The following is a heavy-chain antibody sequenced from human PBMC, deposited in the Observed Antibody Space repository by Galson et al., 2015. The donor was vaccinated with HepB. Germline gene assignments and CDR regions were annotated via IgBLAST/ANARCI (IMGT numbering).Heavy chain of an antibody. J-gene: IGHJ4*02. CDR2: MYYGGAT. V-gene: IGHV4-39*01. Sequence: LSLTCTVSGGSISSGSYYWGWIRRPPGKGLEWIASMYYGGATFYNPSLKSRVAISVDTSKNQFSLRLTSVTAADTAVYYCSRHSGYYYGSGSPLENWGQGTLVTVSS. CDR1: GGSISSGSYY. CDR3: SRHSGYYYGSGSPLEN. D-gene: IGHD3-10*01.